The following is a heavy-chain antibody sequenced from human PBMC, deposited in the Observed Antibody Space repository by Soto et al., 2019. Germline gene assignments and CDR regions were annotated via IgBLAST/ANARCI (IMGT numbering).Heavy chain of an antibody. D-gene: IGHD3-10*01. CDR3: ARRPWFGAIGGWFDP. V-gene: IGHV4-59*08. CDR1: GGSISSYY. CDR2: IYYSGTT. Sequence: QVQLQESGPGLVKPSETLSLTCTVSGGSISSYYWNWIRQPPGKGLEWIGDIYYSGTTNYNPSLKSRVTISEDTSKNQFSLKLSSVPAADTSVYYCARRPWFGAIGGWFDPWGQGPLVTVSS. J-gene: IGHJ5*02.